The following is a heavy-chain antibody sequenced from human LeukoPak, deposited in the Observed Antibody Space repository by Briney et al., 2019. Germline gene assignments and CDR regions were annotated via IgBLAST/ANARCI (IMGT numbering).Heavy chain of an antibody. CDR3: ARASLESYYDILTGYPPPYYFDY. CDR1: GYTFTGQY. D-gene: IGHD3-9*01. V-gene: IGHV1-2*02. J-gene: IGHJ4*02. CDR2: INPNSGGT. Sequence: ASVKVSCKTSGYTFTGQYLHWVRQAPGQGLEWMGWINPNSGGTKSAQKFQGRVTMTRDTSISTAYMELSRLRSDDTAVYYCARASLESYYDILTGYPPPYYFDYWGQGTLVTVSS.